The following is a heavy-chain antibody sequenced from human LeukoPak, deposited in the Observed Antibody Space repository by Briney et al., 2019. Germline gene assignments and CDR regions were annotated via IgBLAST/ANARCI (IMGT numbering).Heavy chain of an antibody. Sequence: GGSLRLSCAASGFTFSNYMMHWVRQAPGKGLVWVSRIKSDGITITYADSVKGRFTISRDNSKNTLYLQMNSLRAEDTAVYYCAKNSGPFDYWGQGTLVTVSS. CDR2: IKSDGITI. CDR1: GFTFSNYM. J-gene: IGHJ4*02. CDR3: AKNSGPFDY. V-gene: IGHV3-74*01. D-gene: IGHD1-26*01.